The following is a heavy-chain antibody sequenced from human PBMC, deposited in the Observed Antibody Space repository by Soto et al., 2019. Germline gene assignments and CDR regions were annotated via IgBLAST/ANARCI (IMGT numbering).Heavy chain of an antibody. D-gene: IGHD3-9*01. CDR3: ARDRGNFDWPPLGYFDL. CDR1: GFILSTYS. Sequence: EVQLVESGGDLVQPGGSLRLPCTASGFILSTYSMNWVRQAPGRGLGGVAYISSGGRNIYYADSVKGRLTISRDNAQNSLFLQMNSLRDEDTAVYYCARDRGNFDWPPLGYFDLWGQGTLVTVSS. CDR2: ISSGGRNI. V-gene: IGHV3-48*02. J-gene: IGHJ4*02.